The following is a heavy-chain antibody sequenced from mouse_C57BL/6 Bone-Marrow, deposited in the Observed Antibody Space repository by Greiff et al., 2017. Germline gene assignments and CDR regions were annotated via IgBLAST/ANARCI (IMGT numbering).Heavy chain of an antibody. D-gene: IGHD2-4*01. CDR1: GYTFTSYW. CDR2: IDPSDSYT. Sequence: QVQLLQPGAELVRPGTSVKLSCKASGYTFTSYWMHWVKQRPGQGLEWIGVIDPSDSYTNYNQKFKGKATLTVDTSSSTAYMQLSSLTSEDSAVYYCASSTPLYYDYDEDAMDYGGQGTSVTVSA. J-gene: IGHJ4*01. CDR3: ASSTPLYYDYDEDAMDY. V-gene: IGHV1-59*01.